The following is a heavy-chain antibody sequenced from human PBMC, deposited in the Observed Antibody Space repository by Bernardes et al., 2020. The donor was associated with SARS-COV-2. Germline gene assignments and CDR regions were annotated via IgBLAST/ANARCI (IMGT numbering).Heavy chain of an antibody. CDR2: INHSGST. J-gene: IGHJ6*02. D-gene: IGHD2-21*02. CDR3: ARGQNVVVTASQTYYYYGMDV. Sequence: SETLSLTCAVYGGSFSGYYWSWIRQPPGKGLEWIGEINHSGSTNYNPSLKSRVTISVDTSKNQFSLKLSSVTAADTAVYYCARGQNVVVTASQTYYYYGMDVWGQGTTVTVSS. CDR1: GGSFSGYY. V-gene: IGHV4-34*01.